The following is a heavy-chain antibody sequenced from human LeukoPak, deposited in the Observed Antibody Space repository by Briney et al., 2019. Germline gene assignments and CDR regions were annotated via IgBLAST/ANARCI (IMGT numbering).Heavy chain of an antibody. V-gene: IGHV3-74*01. D-gene: IGHD6-6*01. J-gene: IGHJ4*02. CDR3: ARGPNSNWSGLDF. CDR2: INPDGRTI. CDR1: GFTFSNSW. Sequence: AGGSLRLSCTASGFTFSNSWVHWVRQAPGKGLVWVSRINPDGRTINYADSVKGRFTVSRDNAKNTLYLQVNNLRAEDTAVYYCARGPNSNWSGLDFWGQGTLLTVSS.